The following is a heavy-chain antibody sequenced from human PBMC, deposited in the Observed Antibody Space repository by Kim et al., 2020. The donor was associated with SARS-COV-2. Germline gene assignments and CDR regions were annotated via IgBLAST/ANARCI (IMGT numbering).Heavy chain of an antibody. CDR3: ARTGPIDYDFLTGYFHY. CDR1: GITFSNFG. D-gene: IGHD3-9*01. CDR2: IIPIFGTT. Sequence: SVKVSCKASGITFSNFGISWVRQAPGHGLEWMGGIIPIFGTTNYTQKFQGRLTITADESTNTAYMDLGSLRSEDTAVYYCARTGPIDYDFLTGYFHYWGQGTLVTVSS. V-gene: IGHV1-69*13. J-gene: IGHJ4*02.